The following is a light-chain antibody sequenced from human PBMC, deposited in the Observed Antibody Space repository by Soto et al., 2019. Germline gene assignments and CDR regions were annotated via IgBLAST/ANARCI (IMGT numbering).Light chain of an antibody. CDR3: QRYDNWPLT. V-gene: IGKV3-15*01. CDR2: HTS. Sequence: DIEMTQSPSTLSVSPGDSATLSCRASQSISDNVAWYQQRPGLAPRLLIYHTSTRATGVPARFSGSGSGTEFSLTISSLQSDDSAVYYCQRYDNWPLTFGGGTKVDIK. CDR1: QSISDN. J-gene: IGKJ4*01.